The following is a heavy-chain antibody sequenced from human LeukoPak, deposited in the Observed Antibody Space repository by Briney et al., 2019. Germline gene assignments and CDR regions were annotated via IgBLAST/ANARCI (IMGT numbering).Heavy chain of an antibody. CDR2: INHSGST. V-gene: IGHV4-34*01. D-gene: IGHD2/OR15-2a*01. CDR1: GGSFSGYY. Sequence: SETLSLTCAVYGGSFSGYYWSWIRQPPGKGLEWIGEINHSGSTNYNPSLKSRVTTSVDTSKNQFSLKLSSVTAADTAVYYCARGGIVHAFDIWGQGTKVTVSS. J-gene: IGHJ3*02. CDR3: ARGGIVHAFDI.